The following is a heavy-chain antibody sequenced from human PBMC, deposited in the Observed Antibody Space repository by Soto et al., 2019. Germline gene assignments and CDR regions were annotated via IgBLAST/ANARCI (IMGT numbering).Heavy chain of an antibody. J-gene: IGHJ4*02. CDR3: ARGSEVVVVAG. CDR2: INAGNGNT. D-gene: IGHD2-15*01. Sequence: QVQLVQSGAEVKKPGASVKVSCKASGYTFTSYAMHWVRQAPGQRLEWMGWINAGNGNTKYSQKFQGRVTITRDTXXXXXXXXXXSLRSEDTAVYYCARGSEVVVVAGWGQGTLVTVSS. CDR1: GYTFTSYA. V-gene: IGHV1-3*01.